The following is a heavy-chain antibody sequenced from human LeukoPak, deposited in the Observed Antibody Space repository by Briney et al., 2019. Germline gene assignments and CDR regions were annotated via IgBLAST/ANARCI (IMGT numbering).Heavy chain of an antibody. Sequence: ASVKVSCKASGYIFSKYDISWVRQAPGQGLEWMGWISVHNGNPNYAQKFQGRVTMTTDTSTSTHYMELRSLRSDDTAVYYCARDRLRLEDWELLRGMDVWGQGTTVTVSS. CDR2: ISVHNGNP. V-gene: IGHV1-18*01. CDR3: ARDRLRLEDWELLRGMDV. D-gene: IGHD3-3*01. J-gene: IGHJ6*02. CDR1: GYIFSKYD.